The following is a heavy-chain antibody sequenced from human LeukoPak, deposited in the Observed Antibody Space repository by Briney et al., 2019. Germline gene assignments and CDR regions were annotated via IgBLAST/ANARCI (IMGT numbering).Heavy chain of an antibody. Sequence: SLRLSCAASGFTFDDYAMHWVRQAPGKGLEWVSGISWNSGSIGYADSVKGRFTISRDNAKNSLYLQMNSLRAEDTALYYCAKAYDSSGYYSLDYWGQGTLVTVSS. V-gene: IGHV3-9*01. CDR2: ISWNSGSI. D-gene: IGHD3-22*01. CDR1: GFTFDDYA. J-gene: IGHJ4*02. CDR3: AKAYDSSGYYSLDY.